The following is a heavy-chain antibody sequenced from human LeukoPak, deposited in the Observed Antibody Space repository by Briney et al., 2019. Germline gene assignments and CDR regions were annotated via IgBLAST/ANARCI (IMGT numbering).Heavy chain of an antibody. D-gene: IGHD3-10*01. V-gene: IGHV4-39*07. CDR2: IYYSGST. CDR3: AAGSYSFYYMGV. J-gene: IGHJ6*03. CDR1: GGSISSSSYY. Sequence: SETLSLTCTVSGGSISSSSYYWGWIRQPPGKGLEWIGSIYYSGSTYYNPSPKSRVTISVDTSKNQFSLKLSSVTAADTAVYYCAAGSYSFYYMGVWGKGTTVIISS.